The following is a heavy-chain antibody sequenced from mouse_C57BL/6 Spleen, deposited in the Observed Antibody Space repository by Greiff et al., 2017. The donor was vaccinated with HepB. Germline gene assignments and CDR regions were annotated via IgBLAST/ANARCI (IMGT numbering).Heavy chain of an antibody. CDR2: IDPSDSET. Sequence: VKLQQPGAELVRPGSSVKLSCKASGYTFTSYWMHWVKQRPIQGLEWIGNIDPSDSETHYNQKFKDKATLTVDKSSSTAYMQLSSLTSEDSAVYYCARGGSSGSPFAYWGQGTLVTVSA. V-gene: IGHV1-52*01. CDR1: GYTFTSYW. D-gene: IGHD3-2*02. J-gene: IGHJ3*01. CDR3: ARGGSSGSPFAY.